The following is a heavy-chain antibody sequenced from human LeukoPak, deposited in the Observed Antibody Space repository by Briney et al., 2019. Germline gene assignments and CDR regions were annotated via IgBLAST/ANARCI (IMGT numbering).Heavy chain of an antibody. Sequence: PGGSLRLSCAASGFTFSSYAMSWVRQAPGKGMEWVSRISGSGGSTYYADSVKGRFTISRDNPKNTLYLQMNSLRAEDTAVYYCAKVSRAAAGLDAFDIWGQGTMVTVSS. CDR1: GFTFSSYA. CDR3: AKVSRAAAGLDAFDI. J-gene: IGHJ3*02. D-gene: IGHD6-13*01. V-gene: IGHV3-23*01. CDR2: ISGSGGST.